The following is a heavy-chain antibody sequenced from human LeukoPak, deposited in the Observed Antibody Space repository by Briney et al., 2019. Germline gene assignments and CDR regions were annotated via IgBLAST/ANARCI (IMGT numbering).Heavy chain of an antibody. D-gene: IGHD1-1*01. CDR1: GGSISSSSYY. CDR3: ARPLRYDAFDI. Sequence: SETLSLTRTVSGGSISSSSYYWGWIRQPPGKGLEWIGSIYYSGSTYYNPSLKSRVTISVDTSKNQFSLKLSSVTAADTAVYYCARPLRYDAFDIWGQGTMVTVSS. CDR2: IYYSGST. V-gene: IGHV4-39*01. J-gene: IGHJ3*02.